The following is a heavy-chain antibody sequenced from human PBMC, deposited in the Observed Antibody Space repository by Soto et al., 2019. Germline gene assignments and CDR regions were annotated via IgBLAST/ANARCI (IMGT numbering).Heavy chain of an antibody. Sequence: SETLSLTCTVSGGSISSGGYYWSWIRQHPGKGLEWIGYIYYSGSTYYNPSLKSRVTISVDTSKNQFSLKLSSVTAADTAVYYCARGRGIVATINRSLLFDFWGQGILVTVSS. CDR3: ARGRGIVATINRSLLFDF. D-gene: IGHD5-12*01. CDR1: GGSISSGGYY. CDR2: IYYSGST. J-gene: IGHJ4*02. V-gene: IGHV4-31*03.